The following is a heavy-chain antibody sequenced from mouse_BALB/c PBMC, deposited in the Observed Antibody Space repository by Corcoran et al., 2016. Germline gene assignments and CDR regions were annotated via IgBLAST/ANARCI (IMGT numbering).Heavy chain of an antibody. Sequence: EVQLQQSGPELVKPGASVKMSCKASGYTFTDYYMDWVKQSHGESFEWIGRVNPYNGGTSYNQKFKGKATLTVDKSSSTAYMELNSLSSEDSAVYYCARSGLDYWGQGTTLTVSS. CDR1: GYTFTDYY. V-gene: IGHV1-19*01. J-gene: IGHJ2*01. CDR3: ARSGLDY. CDR2: VNPYNGGT. D-gene: IGHD3-1*01.